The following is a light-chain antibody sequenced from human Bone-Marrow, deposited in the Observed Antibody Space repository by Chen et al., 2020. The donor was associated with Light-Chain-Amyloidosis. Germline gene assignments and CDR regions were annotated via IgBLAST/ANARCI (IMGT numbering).Light chain of an antibody. V-gene: IGLV2-14*01. CDR2: EVT. CDR1: SSDVGGDNH. Sequence: QSALTQPASVSGSPGQSITISCTGTSSDVGGDNHVSWYQQHPDKAPKLMIYEVTNRPSWVPDRFSGYKDGNTASLTISGLQTEGEADDFCSSYTITITLVFGSGTRVTVL. CDR3: SSYTITITLV. J-gene: IGLJ1*01.